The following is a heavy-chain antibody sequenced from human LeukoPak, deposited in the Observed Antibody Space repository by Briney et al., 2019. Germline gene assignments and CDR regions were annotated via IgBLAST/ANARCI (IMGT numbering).Heavy chain of an antibody. CDR1: GGSFSGYY. D-gene: IGHD5-12*01. CDR3: ATAPKWLRFGIDY. V-gene: IGHV4-34*01. Sequence: PSETLSLTCAVYGGSFSGYYWSWIRQPPGKGLEWIGEINHSGSTNYNPSLKSRVTISVDTSKNQFSLKLSSVTAADMAVYYCATAPKWLRFGIDYWGQGTLVTVSS. J-gene: IGHJ4*02. CDR2: INHSGST.